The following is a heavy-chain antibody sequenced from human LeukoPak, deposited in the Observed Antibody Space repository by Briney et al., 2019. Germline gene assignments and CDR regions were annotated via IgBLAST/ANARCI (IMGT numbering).Heavy chain of an antibody. CDR3: ARTRSTYNWFDP. J-gene: IGHJ5*02. V-gene: IGHV1-69*13. CDR2: IIPIFGTA. Sequence: SVKVSCKASGGTFSSYAISWVRQAPGQGLEWMGGIIPIFGTANYAQKFQGRVTITADESTSTAYMELSSLRSEDTAVHYCARTRSTYNWFDPWGQGTLVTVSS. CDR1: GGTFSSYA.